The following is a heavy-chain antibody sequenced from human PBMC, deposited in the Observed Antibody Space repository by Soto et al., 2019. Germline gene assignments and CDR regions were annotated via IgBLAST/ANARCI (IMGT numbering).Heavy chain of an antibody. CDR1: GFIFKNYA. D-gene: IGHD6-6*01. CDR2: ITRDGYNK. CDR3: TKSSGGSSSVGMDD. J-gene: IGHJ4*02. V-gene: IGHV3-30*04. Sequence: PGGSLRLSCAVSGFIFKNYALKWVRQAPGKGLEWVASITRDGYNKYYADSVKGRFTISRDNSKNTLSLQMTALGVEDSSVYYCTKSSGGSSSVGMDDWGPGTLVTVS.